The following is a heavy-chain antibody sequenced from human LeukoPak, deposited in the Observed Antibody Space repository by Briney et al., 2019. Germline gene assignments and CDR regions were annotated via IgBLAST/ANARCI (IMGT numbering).Heavy chain of an antibody. V-gene: IGHV3-9*03. CDR3: AKDGSGYYDSMAPYYFDY. CDR2: ISWNSGSI. D-gene: IGHD3-22*01. CDR1: GFTFDDYA. Sequence: PGGSLRLSCAASGFTFDDYAMHWVRQAPGKGLEWVSGISWNSGSIDYADSVKGRFTISRDNAKNSLYLQMNSLRAEDMALYYCAKDGSGYYDSMAPYYFDYWGQGTLVTVSS. J-gene: IGHJ4*02.